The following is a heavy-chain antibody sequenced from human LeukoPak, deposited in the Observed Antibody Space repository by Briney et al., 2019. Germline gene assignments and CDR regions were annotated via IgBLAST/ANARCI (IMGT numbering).Heavy chain of an antibody. J-gene: IGHJ2*01. V-gene: IGHV1-46*01. CDR1: GYTFTGYY. D-gene: IGHD4-17*01. Sequence: GASVKVSCKASGYTFTGYYMHWVRQAPGQGLEWMGWINPSGGSTSYAQKFQGRVTMTRNTSTSTVYMELSSLRSEDTAVYYCAREGDDYGKSYWYFDLWGRGTLVTVSS. CDR2: INPSGGST. CDR3: AREGDDYGKSYWYFDL.